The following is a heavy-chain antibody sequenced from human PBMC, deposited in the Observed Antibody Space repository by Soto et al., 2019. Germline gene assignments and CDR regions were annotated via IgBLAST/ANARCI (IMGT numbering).Heavy chain of an antibody. J-gene: IGHJ4*02. D-gene: IGHD6-6*01. Sequence: EVQLVESGGGLVQPGGSLRLSCAASGFSFGTYWMSWVRQAPGRGLEWVANIKQDGNERYHVDAVRGRFTISRDNAKNSLYLQMSSLRAEDTAIYYCARDTRGEGEGDDSEYYFDYWGLGTLVTVSS. V-gene: IGHV3-7*01. CDR1: GFSFGTYW. CDR2: IKQDGNER. CDR3: ARDTRGEGEGDDSEYYFDY.